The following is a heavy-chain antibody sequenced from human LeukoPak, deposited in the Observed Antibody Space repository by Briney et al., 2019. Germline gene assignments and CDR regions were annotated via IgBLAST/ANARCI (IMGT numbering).Heavy chain of an antibody. CDR1: GFTFSSYW. D-gene: IGHD2-15*01. Sequence: GGSLRLSCAASGFTFSSYWMSWVRQAPGKGLEWVSSISSSSSYIYYADSVKGRFTISRDNAKNSLYLQMNSLRADDTAVYYCARETYCSGGSCYKGNAFDIWGQGTMVTVSS. CDR3: ARETYCSGGSCYKGNAFDI. CDR2: ISSSSSYI. J-gene: IGHJ3*02. V-gene: IGHV3-21*01.